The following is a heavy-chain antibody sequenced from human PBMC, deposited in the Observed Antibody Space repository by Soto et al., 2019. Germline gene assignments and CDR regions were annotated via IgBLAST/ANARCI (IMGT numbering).Heavy chain of an antibody. V-gene: IGHV1-3*01. D-gene: IGHD1-20*01. J-gene: IGHJ6*02. CDR3: GRGGVGVTGYGMDV. CDR1: GYTFTNYA. Sequence: QVQLVQSGAEVKKPGASVKVSCKSSGYTFTNYAIYWVRQAPGQRPEWMGWITAGKGDTEYSQKFQDRFAFSRDPSATTPYMFPSRLRSDDTAVYYCGRGGVGVTGYGMDVWGQGTTVIVS. CDR2: ITAGKGDT.